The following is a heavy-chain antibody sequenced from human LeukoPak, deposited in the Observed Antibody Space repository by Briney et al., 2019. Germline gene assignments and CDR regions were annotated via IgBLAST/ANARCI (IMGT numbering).Heavy chain of an antibody. CDR1: GGTFSSYA. Sequence: ASVKVSCKASGGTFSSYAISWVRQAPGQGLEWMGWISAYNGNTNYAQKLQGRVTMTTDTSTSTAYMELRSLRSDDTAVYYCARDPGMAVAVDYWGQGTLVTVSS. CDR2: ISAYNGNT. CDR3: ARDPGMAVAVDY. D-gene: IGHD6-19*01. J-gene: IGHJ4*02. V-gene: IGHV1-18*01.